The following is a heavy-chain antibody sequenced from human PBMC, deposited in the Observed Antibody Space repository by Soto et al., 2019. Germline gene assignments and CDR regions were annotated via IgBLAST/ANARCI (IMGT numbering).Heavy chain of an antibody. D-gene: IGHD2-15*01. J-gene: IGHJ4*02. CDR2: IFHTGTT. V-gene: IGHV4-4*01. Sequence: TLSLTCGVSGDSIYRSYWWSWVRLPPGKGPEWIGEIFHTGTTNYNPSLKSRLTMSVDKSKKEISLKLDSVTAADTAVYFCARSARYGVVGDYWGQGTGVTVSS. CDR1: GDSIYRSYW. CDR3: ARSARYGVVGDY.